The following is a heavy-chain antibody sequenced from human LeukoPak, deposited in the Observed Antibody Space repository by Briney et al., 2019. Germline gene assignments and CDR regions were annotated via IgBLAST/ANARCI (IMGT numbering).Heavy chain of an antibody. V-gene: IGHV3-11*04. Sequence: LSLTCAVYGGSFSGYYWSWICQPPGKGLEWVSHISTSGSAMYYADSVKGRFTISRDNAKDSLYLQMNSLRDEDTAVYYCASSGSYRFDYWGQGTLVTVSS. CDR3: ASSGSYRFDY. CDR1: GGSFSGYY. D-gene: IGHD1-26*01. J-gene: IGHJ4*02. CDR2: ISTSGSAM.